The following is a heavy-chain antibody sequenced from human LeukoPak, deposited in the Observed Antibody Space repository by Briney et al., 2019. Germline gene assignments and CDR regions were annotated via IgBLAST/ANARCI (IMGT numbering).Heavy chain of an antibody. J-gene: IGHJ4*02. CDR2: ISSSGSTI. V-gene: IGHV3-48*03. CDR3: AKDRDTAMEIDY. CDR1: GFTFSSYE. D-gene: IGHD5-18*01. Sequence: SGGSLRLSCAASGFTFSSYEMNWVRQAPGKGLEWVSYISSSGSTIYYADSVKGRFTISRDNSKNTLYLQMKSLRAEDTAVYYCAKDRDTAMEIDYWGQGTLVTVSS.